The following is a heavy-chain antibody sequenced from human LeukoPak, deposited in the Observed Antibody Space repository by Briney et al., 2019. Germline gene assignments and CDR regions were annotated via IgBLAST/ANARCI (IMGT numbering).Heavy chain of an antibody. J-gene: IGHJ4*02. D-gene: IGHD6-13*01. CDR3: ARDPQSIAAAGYFDY. CDR2: ISYDGSNK. Sequence: HSGGSLRLSCAASGFTFSSYAMPWVRQVPGKGLEWVAVISYDGSNKYYADSVKGRFTISRDNSKNTLYLQMNSLRAEDTAVYYCARDPQSIAAAGYFDYWGQGTLVTVSS. V-gene: IGHV3-30-3*01. CDR1: GFTFSSYA.